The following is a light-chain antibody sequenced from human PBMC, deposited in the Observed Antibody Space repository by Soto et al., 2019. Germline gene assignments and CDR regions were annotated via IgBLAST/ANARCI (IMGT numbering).Light chain of an antibody. CDR1: QSISSY. J-gene: IGKJ4*01. V-gene: IGKV1-39*01. CDR2: AAS. CDR3: QQSYSTPPLT. Sequence: DIQMTHSPSSLSASVGDRVTITCRASQSISSYLYWYQQKPGKAPKLLIYAASSLQSGVPSRFSGGGSGTDFTLTISSLQPEDFATYYWQQSYSTPPLTFGGGTKVEIK.